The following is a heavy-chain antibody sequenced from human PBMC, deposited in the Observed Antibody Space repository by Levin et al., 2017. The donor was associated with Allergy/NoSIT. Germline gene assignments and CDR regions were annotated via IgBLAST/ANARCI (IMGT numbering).Heavy chain of an antibody. Sequence: GESLKISCAASGFTFSSYYMGWARQAPEKGLEWVANIKHDGSDKYYVDSVKGRFTISRDNAKNSLYLQMYSLRAEDTAVYYRVRYRREEPSYYFDYWGQGTLVTVSS. CDR2: IKHDGSDK. D-gene: IGHD5-24*01. CDR1: GFTFSSYY. V-gene: IGHV3-7*04. CDR3: VRYRREEPSYYFDY. J-gene: IGHJ4*02.